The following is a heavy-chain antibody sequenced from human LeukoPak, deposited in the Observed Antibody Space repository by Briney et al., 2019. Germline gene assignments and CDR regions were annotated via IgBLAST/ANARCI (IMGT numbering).Heavy chain of an antibody. V-gene: IGHV4-59*01. CDR1: GGSISSYY. J-gene: IGHJ4*02. D-gene: IGHD6-19*01. CDR2: IYYSGST. CDR3: ARVRPASGWVFDY. Sequence: PSETLSLTCTVSGGSISSYYWSWIRQPPGKGLEWIGYIYYSGSTNYNPSLKSRVTISVDTSKDQFSLKLSSVTAADTAVYYCARVRPASGWVFDYWGQGTLVTVSS.